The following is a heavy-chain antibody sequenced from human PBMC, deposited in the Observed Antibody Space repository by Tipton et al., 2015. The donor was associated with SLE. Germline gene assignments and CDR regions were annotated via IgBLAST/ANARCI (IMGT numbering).Heavy chain of an antibody. CDR2: INHSGST. CDR3: ARGRMVRGVRVPFQH. CDR1: GGSFSGYY. Sequence: TLSLTCAVYGGSFSGYYWSWIRQPPGKGLEWIGEINHSGSTNYNPSLKSRVTISVDTSKNQFSLKLSSVTAADTAVYYCARGRMVRGVRVPFQHWGQGTLDTVSS. D-gene: IGHD3-10*01. J-gene: IGHJ1*01. V-gene: IGHV4-34*01.